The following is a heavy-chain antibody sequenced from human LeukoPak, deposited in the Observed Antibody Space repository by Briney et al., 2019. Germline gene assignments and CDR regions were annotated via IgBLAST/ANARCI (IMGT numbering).Heavy chain of an antibody. CDR2: INPNSGGA. V-gene: IGHV1-2*06. J-gene: IGHJ4*02. Sequence: ASVKVSCXASGYTFTGYYMHWVRQAPGQGLEWMGRINPNSGGANYAQKFQGRVTMTRDTSISTAYMELSRLRSDDTAVYYCARGHYGGNPYYFDYWGQGTLVTVSS. CDR1: GYTFTGYY. D-gene: IGHD4/OR15-4a*01. CDR3: ARGHYGGNPYYFDY.